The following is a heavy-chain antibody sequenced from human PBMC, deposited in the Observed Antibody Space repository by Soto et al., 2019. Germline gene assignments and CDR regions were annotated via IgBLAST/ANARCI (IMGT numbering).Heavy chain of an antibody. CDR3: ARDGGYSGYDYLSYFDS. V-gene: IGHV1-69*01. Sequence: QVQLVQSGAEVKKPGSSVKVSCKASGGTFSSYAISWVRQAPGQGLEWMGGIIHIFGTANYAQKFQGRVTITADESTSTAYMALSSLRSEDTAVYYCARDGGYSGYDYLSYFDSWGQGTLVTVSS. J-gene: IGHJ4*02. CDR2: IIHIFGTA. D-gene: IGHD5-12*01. CDR1: GGTFSSYA.